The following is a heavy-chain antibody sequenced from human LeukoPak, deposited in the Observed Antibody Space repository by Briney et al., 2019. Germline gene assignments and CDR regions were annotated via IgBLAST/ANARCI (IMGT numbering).Heavy chain of an antibody. D-gene: IGHD5-18*01. V-gene: IGHV3-23*01. J-gene: IGHJ4*02. CDR3: AKAVELWLLDYFDY. CDR2: ISGSGGST. Sequence: GGSLRLSCAASGFTVSSNYMSWVRQAPGKGLEWVSAISGSGGSTYYADSVKGRFTISRDNSKNTLYLQMNSLRAEDTAVYYCAKAVELWLLDYFDYWGQGTLVTVSS. CDR1: GFTVSSNY.